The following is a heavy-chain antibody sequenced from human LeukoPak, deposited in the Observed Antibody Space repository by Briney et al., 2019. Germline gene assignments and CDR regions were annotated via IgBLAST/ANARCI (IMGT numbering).Heavy chain of an antibody. CDR1: GGSFSGCY. CDR3: ARVSGSYYFRYFDY. J-gene: IGHJ4*02. CDR2: INHSGST. D-gene: IGHD1-26*01. V-gene: IGHV4-34*01. Sequence: SETLSLTCAVYGGSFSGCYWSWIRQPPGKGLEWIGEINHSGSTNYNPSLKSRVTISVDTSKNQFSLKLSSVTAADTAVYYCARVSGSYYFRYFDYWGQGTLVTVSS.